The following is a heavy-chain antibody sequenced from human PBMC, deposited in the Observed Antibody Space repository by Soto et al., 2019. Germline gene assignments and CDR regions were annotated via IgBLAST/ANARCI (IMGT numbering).Heavy chain of an antibody. J-gene: IGHJ6*02. CDR3: ARAPSYYYYGMDV. Sequence: SETLSLTCAVYGGSFSGYYWSWIRQPPGKGLEWIGEINHSGGTNYNPPLKSRVTISVDTSKNQFSLKLSSVTAADTAVYYCARAPSYYYYGMDVWGQGTTVTVSS. CDR2: INHSGGT. V-gene: IGHV4-34*01. CDR1: GGSFSGYY.